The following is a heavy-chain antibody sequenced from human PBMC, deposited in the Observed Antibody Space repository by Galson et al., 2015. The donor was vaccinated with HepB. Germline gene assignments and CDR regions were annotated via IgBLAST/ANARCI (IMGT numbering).Heavy chain of an antibody. V-gene: IGHV3-15*01. J-gene: IGHJ5*02. CDR1: GFSFSSAW. CDR2: IKSTADGGTT. D-gene: IGHD3-10*01. CDR3: STDISLPRWQWFDP. Sequence: SLRLSCAASGFSFSSAWMTWVRQAPGKGLEWVGRIKSTADGGTTDYAAPVKGRFAISRNDSENTLYLQMNSLKTEDTAVYYCSTDISLPRWQWFDPWGQGTLVTVSS.